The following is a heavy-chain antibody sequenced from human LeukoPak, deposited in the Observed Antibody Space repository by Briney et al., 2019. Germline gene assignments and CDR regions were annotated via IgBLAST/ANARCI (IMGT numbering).Heavy chain of an antibody. CDR1: GFTFTNAW. D-gene: IGHD3-10*01. V-gene: IGHV3-15*01. CDR3: ATDRGLTMIRGVIVD. J-gene: IGHJ4*02. CDR2: IKSKGDGETT. Sequence: GGSLRLSCAASGFTFTNAWMTWVRQAPGKGLEWAGRIKSKGDGETTDYAEPVKGRFSMSRDDSEATMYLQMYGLEAEDTAVYYCATDRGLTMIRGVIVDWGQGALVTVSS.